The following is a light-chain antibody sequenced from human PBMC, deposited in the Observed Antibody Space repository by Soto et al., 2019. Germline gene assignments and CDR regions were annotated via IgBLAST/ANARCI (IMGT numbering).Light chain of an antibody. Sequence: EIVMTQSPATLSVSPGERATLSCRASQSVGTNLAWYQQKPGQAPRLLIYGASTRATGIPGRFSGSGSGTEFSLTISGLQTEDFAGYYCQQYNKWPPWTFGQGTKVEIK. CDR3: QQYNKWPPWT. V-gene: IGKV3-15*01. CDR2: GAS. J-gene: IGKJ1*01. CDR1: QSVGTN.